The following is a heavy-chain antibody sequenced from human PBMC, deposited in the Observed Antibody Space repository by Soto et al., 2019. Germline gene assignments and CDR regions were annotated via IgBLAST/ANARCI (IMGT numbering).Heavy chain of an antibody. D-gene: IGHD5-18*01. CDR3: ARRARMGKQLWLPFDY. V-gene: IGHV1-2*04. J-gene: IGHJ4*02. CDR1: GYTFTGYY. CDR2: INPNSGGT. Sequence: ASVKVSCKASGYTFTGYYMHWVRQAPGQGLEWMGWINPNSGGTNYAQKLQGWVTMTRVTSISTAYMELSSLRSEDTAVFYCARRARMGKQLWLPFDYWGQGTLVTVSS.